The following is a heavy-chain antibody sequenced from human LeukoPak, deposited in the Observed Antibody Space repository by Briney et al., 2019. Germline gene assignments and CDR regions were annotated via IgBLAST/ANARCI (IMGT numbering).Heavy chain of an antibody. CDR3: ARDRYDYTGNLDY. J-gene: IGHJ4*02. D-gene: IGHD2-8*02. CDR1: GFTFITYA. Sequence: GGSLRLSCTASGFTFITYAMHWVRQAPGKGLEWVAVISYDGSLKYYADSVKGRFTISRDNSKNTLYLQMNSLRTEDTAVFYCARDRYDYTGNLDYWGQGTLVTVSS. CDR2: ISYDGSLK. V-gene: IGHV3-30-3*01.